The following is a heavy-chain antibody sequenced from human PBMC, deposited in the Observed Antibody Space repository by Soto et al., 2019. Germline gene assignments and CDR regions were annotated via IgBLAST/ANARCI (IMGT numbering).Heavy chain of an antibody. V-gene: IGHV4-30-2*01. Sequence: QLQLQESGSGLVKPSQTLSLTCAVSGGSISSGGYSWSWIRQPPGKGLEWIGYIYHSGSTYYNPTGKSRVTISVDRSKNQFALKLSSVTAADTAVYDCAAGGGLPRYYWGQGTLVTVSS. CDR1: GGSISSGGYS. CDR3: AAGGGLPRYY. D-gene: IGHD2-15*01. CDR2: IYHSGST. J-gene: IGHJ4*02.